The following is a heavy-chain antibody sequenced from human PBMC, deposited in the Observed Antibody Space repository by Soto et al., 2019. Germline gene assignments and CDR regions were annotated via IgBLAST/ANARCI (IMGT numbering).Heavy chain of an antibody. CDR1: GGSISSSSYY. CDR2: IYYSGST. CDR3: ARSGHIAGATDY. V-gene: IGHV4-39*01. Sequence: QLQLQESGPGLVKPSETLSLTCTVSGGSISSSSYYWGWIRQPPGKGLEWIGSIYYSGSTYYNPSRKNRVPIYVAKSKIQFSVRLSSVSAEDTAVYSCARSGHIAGATDYWGQGTLATVSS. D-gene: IGHD6-25*01. J-gene: IGHJ4*02.